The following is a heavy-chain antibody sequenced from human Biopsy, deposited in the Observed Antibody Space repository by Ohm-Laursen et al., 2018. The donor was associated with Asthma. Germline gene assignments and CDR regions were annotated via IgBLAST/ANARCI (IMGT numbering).Heavy chain of an antibody. CDR1: GGSISSGGY. V-gene: IGHV4-30-2*01. J-gene: IGHJ6*02. D-gene: IGHD6-6*01. CDR3: ARAQAAQYYYGMDV. Sequence: QTLSLTCAISGGSISSGGYWTWIRQPPGKGLEWIGYISHSGSTYFNPSLKSRVTISLDRTKSQFSLKLSSVTAADTALYYCARAQAAQYYYGMDVWGQGTTVTVSS. CDR2: ISHSGST.